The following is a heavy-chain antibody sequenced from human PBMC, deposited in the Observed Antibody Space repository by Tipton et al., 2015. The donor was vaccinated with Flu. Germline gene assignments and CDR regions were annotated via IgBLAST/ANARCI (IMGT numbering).Heavy chain of an antibody. D-gene: IGHD4-11*01. CDR3: ARRDYSNYVSDPKSRFDP. CDR2: ASRTGSS. Sequence: TLSLTCAVSGDSISSDYYWAWIRQFPGRRLEWIGTASRTGSSNYNPSLKSRVTISIDTSKNQFSLKMRSVTAADMAVYYCARRDYSNYVSDPKSRFDPWGQGALVTVSS. CDR1: GDSISSDYY. J-gene: IGHJ5*02. V-gene: IGHV4-38-2*01.